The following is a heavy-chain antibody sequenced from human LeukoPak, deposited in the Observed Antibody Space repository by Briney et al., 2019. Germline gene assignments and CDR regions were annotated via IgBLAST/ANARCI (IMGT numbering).Heavy chain of an antibody. J-gene: IGHJ6*02. Sequence: ASVKVSCKASGYTFTGYYMHWVRQAPGQGLEWMGWINPNSGGTNYAQKFQGRVTMTRDTSISTAYMELSRLRSDDTAVYYCAREGASIAVAGLYYYGMDVWGQGTTVTVSS. CDR1: GYTFTGYY. CDR2: INPNSGGT. V-gene: IGHV1-2*02. CDR3: AREGASIAVAGLYYYGMDV. D-gene: IGHD6-19*01.